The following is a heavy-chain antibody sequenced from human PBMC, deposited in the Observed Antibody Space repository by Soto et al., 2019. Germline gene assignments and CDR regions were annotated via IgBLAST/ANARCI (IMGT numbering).Heavy chain of an antibody. Sequence: XSVKVSCKASVYTFTCYYMHWVRQAPGQGLEWMGWINPNSGGTNYAQKFQGRVTMTRDTSISTAYMELSRPRSDDTAVYYCARVAEPYYYYGMDVWGQGTTVTVSS. CDR2: INPNSGGT. CDR1: VYTFTCYY. D-gene: IGHD2-15*01. J-gene: IGHJ6*02. CDR3: ARVAEPYYYYGMDV. V-gene: IGHV1-2*02.